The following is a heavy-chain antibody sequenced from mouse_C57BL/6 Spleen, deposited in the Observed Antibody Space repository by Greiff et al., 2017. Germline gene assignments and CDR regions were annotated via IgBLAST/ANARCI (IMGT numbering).Heavy chain of an antibody. CDR2: IHPNSGST. V-gene: IGHV1-64*01. Sequence: QVQLQQPGAELVKPGASVKLSCKASGYTFTSYWMHWVKQRPGQGLEWIGMIHPNSGSTNYNEKFKSKATLTVDKSSSTAYMQLSSLTSEYAAVYYGAGRADGDWYFEVWGTGTTVTVSS. CDR1: GYTFTSYW. J-gene: IGHJ1*03. CDR3: AGRADGDWYFEV.